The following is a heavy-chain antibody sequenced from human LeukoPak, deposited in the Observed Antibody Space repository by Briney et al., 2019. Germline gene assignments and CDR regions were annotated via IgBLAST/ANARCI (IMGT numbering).Heavy chain of an antibody. CDR2: IYPGDSDT. Sequence: GESLKISCNGSEYSFTSNWIGWVRQMPGKGLEWMGIIYPGDSDTRYSPSFQGQVTISADKSISTAYLQWSSLKASDTAMYYCARWYYDFWSGYSHFDYWGQGTLVTVSS. D-gene: IGHD3-3*01. V-gene: IGHV5-51*01. CDR3: ARWYYDFWSGYSHFDY. CDR1: EYSFTSNW. J-gene: IGHJ4*02.